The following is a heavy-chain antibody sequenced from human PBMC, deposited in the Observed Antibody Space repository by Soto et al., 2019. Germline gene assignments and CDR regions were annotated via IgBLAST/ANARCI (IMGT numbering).Heavy chain of an antibody. Sequence: GGSLRLSCAASGFTFTIFAMSWVRQSPGKGLEWVSTISGSGGSTYYADAVKGRFTISRDNSMGTLYLQMKSLRVEDTAIYYCAKEVSLGSTVDLGYWGQGTLVTVSS. V-gene: IGHV3-23*01. CDR2: ISGSGGST. J-gene: IGHJ4*02. CDR3: AKEVSLGSTVDLGY. CDR1: GFTFTIFA. D-gene: IGHD7-27*01.